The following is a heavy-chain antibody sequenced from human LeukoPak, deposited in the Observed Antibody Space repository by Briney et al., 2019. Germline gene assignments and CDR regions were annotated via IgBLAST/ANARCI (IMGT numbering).Heavy chain of an antibody. V-gene: IGHV3-43*01. CDR2: ISWDGGST. D-gene: IGHD2-2*01. Sequence: GGSLRLSCAASGFTFDDYTMHWVRQAPGKGLEWVSLISWDGGSTYYADSVKGRFTISRDNSKNSLYLQMNSLRTEDTALYYCAKDIGRYCSSTSCSTYWFEPWGQGTLVTVSS. J-gene: IGHJ5*02. CDR3: AKDIGRYCSSTSCSTYWFEP. CDR1: GFTFDDYT.